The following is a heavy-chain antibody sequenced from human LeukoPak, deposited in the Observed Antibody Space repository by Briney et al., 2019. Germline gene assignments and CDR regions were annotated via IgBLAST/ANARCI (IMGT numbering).Heavy chain of an antibody. CDR1: GGSISSGGYS. Sequence: SQTLSLTCAVPGGSISSGGYSWSWIRQPPGKGLEWIGYIYHSGSTYYNPSLKSRVTISVDRSKNQFSLKLSSVTAADTAVYYCARETSSSDLNAFDIWGQGTMVTVSS. CDR2: IYHSGST. V-gene: IGHV4-30-2*01. D-gene: IGHD6-6*01. CDR3: ARETSSSDLNAFDI. J-gene: IGHJ3*02.